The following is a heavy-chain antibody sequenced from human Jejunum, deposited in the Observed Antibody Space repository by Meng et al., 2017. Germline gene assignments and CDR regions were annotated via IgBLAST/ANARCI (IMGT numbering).Heavy chain of an antibody. CDR3: ARDKPHNWFDP. V-gene: IGHV3-74*01. J-gene: IGHJ5*02. Sequence: EVQLVESGGGLVQPGGSQILSCEASGFIFTTYAMSWIRQAPGKGLVWVSRINNDGSDTTYADSVKGRFTISRDNAQNMLYLQMNSLRVEDTAVYYCARDKPHNWFDPWGQGTLVTVSS. CDR2: INNDGSDT. CDR1: GFIFTTYA.